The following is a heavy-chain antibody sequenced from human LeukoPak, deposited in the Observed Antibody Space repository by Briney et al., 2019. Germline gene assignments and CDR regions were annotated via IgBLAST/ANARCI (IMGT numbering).Heavy chain of an antibody. Sequence: PSQTLSLTCTVSGGSISSGSYYWSWIRQPAGKGLEWIGRIYTSGSTNYNPSLKSRVTISVDTSKNQFSLKLSSVTAADTAVYYCARCRTPVVVPAASPYYYYYMDVWGKGTTVTVSS. CDR1: GGSISSGSYY. V-gene: IGHV4-61*02. CDR2: IYTSGST. CDR3: ARCRTPVVVPAASPYYYYYMDV. D-gene: IGHD2-2*01. J-gene: IGHJ6*03.